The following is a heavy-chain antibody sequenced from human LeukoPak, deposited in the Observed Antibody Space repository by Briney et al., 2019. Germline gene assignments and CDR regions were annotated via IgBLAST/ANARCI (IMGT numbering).Heavy chain of an antibody. V-gene: IGHV4-39*07. CDR2: IYYSGST. D-gene: IGHD6-13*01. CDR1: GGSITNTNYY. CDR3: ARVRIAAADY. Sequence: SETLSLTCTASGGSITNTNYYWAWIRQSPGKGLEWIGSIYYSGSTYYNPSLKSRVTISVDTSKNQFSLKLSSVTAADTAVYYCARVRIAAADYWGQGTLVTVSS. J-gene: IGHJ4*02.